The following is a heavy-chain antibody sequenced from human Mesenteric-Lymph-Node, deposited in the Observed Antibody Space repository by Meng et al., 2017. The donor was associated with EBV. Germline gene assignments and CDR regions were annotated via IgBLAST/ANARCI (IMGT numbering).Heavy chain of an antibody. CDR3: AGGPGITMTYYFDY. CDR2: MYYSGST. J-gene: IGHJ4*02. Sequence: QGPLMESGPGLVKPSKTLPLTCTVSGGSISSHYWSWIRQSPGKGLEWIGYMYYSGSTNYNPSLKSRVTISLDTSKNQFSLKLSSVTAADTAMYYCAGGPGITMTYYFDYWGQGILVTVSS. CDR1: GGSISSHY. D-gene: IGHD3-22*01. V-gene: IGHV4-59*11.